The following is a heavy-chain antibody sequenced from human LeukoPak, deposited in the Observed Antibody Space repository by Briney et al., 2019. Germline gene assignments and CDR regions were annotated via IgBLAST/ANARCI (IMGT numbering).Heavy chain of an antibody. V-gene: IGHV3-64*01. CDR2: ISSNGGST. J-gene: IGHJ4*02. Sequence: GGSLRLSCAASGFTFSSYAMHWVRQAPGKGLEYVSAISSNGGSTYYANSVKGRFTISRDNSKNTLYLQMGSLRAEDMAVYYCTRAEQLVLAVDYWGQGTLVTVSS. D-gene: IGHD6-6*01. CDR3: TRAEQLVLAVDY. CDR1: GFTFSSYA.